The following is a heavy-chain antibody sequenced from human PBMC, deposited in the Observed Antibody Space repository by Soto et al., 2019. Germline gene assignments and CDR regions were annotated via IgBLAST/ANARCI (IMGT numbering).Heavy chain of an antibody. CDR1: GYSFTSYW. V-gene: IGHV5-51*01. J-gene: IGHJ4*02. CDR2: IYPGDSDT. D-gene: IGHD3-3*01. Sequence: GESLKISCKGSGYSFTSYWNGWVRQMPGKGLEWMGIIYPGDSDTRYSPSFQSQVTISADKSISTAYLQWSSLKASDTAMYYCARGRVVYFFRSGDLKTFFDYWGQGTLVTVSS. CDR3: ARGRVVYFFRSGDLKTFFDY.